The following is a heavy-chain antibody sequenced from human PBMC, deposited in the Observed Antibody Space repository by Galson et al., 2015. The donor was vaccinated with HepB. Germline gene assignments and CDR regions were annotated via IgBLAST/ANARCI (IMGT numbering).Heavy chain of an antibody. CDR2: MNPNSANT. J-gene: IGHJ4*02. V-gene: IGHV1-8*01. Sequence: KVSCKASGYTFTSYDINWVRQATGQGLEWMGRMNPNSANTGYAQNFRGRVTMTRNTSISTAYMELSSLRAEDTAVYYCARGEDIRATTVPFDYWGQGTLVTVSS. CDR3: ARGEDIRATTVPFDY. D-gene: IGHD5-12*01. CDR1: GYTFTSYD.